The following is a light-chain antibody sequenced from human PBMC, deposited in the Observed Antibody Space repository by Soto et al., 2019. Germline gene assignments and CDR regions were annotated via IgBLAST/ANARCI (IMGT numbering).Light chain of an antibody. CDR1: QSIDIY. J-gene: IGKJ5*01. CDR2: DTS. Sequence: EMVLTQSPATLPLYPGERATLSCRASQSIDIYLAWYQQKPGQAPRLLIYDTSNRATGIPARFSGSGSGTDFTLTISSLEPEDFAVYHCQQRRSWPITFGQGTRLEIK. V-gene: IGKV3-11*01. CDR3: QQRRSWPIT.